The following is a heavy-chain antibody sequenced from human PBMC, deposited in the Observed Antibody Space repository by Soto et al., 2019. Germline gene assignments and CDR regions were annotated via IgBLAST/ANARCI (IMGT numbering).Heavy chain of an antibody. D-gene: IGHD2-15*01. J-gene: IGHJ4*02. CDR2: VSGSGDAT. Sequence: EVQLLESGGGLVQPGGSLRLSCAASGFTFSSYAMSWVRQAPGKGLEWLLAVSGSGDATYDADSVKGRFTISRDNSKNTVYLRMNSLRAEDTALYHCARQLGYCSDGSCYCDYWGQGTLVTVSS. CDR3: ARQLGYCSDGSCYCDY. V-gene: IGHV3-23*01. CDR1: GFTFSSYA.